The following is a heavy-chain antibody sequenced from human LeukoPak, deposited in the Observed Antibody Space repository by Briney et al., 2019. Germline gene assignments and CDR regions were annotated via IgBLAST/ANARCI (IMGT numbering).Heavy chain of an antibody. Sequence: GGSLRLSCAASGFTFSSYAMSGVRQAPGKGLEGVSAFSGSGGSTYYADSVKGRFTISRDNSKNTLYLQMNSLRAEDTAVYYCAKAGSSGWYVSLADYWGQGTLVTVSS. CDR1: GFTFSSYA. V-gene: IGHV3-23*01. J-gene: IGHJ4*02. CDR2: FSGSGGST. D-gene: IGHD6-19*01. CDR3: AKAGSSGWYVSLADY.